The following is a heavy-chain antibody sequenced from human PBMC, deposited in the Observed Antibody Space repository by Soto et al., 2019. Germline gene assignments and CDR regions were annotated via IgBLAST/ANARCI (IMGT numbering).Heavy chain of an antibody. D-gene: IGHD4-17*01. V-gene: IGHV5-51*01. J-gene: IGHJ5*02. CDR2: IYPSDSTA. CDR1: GYSFTNYW. CDR3: ARHGFYGDYSSNYFDP. Sequence: ESLKISCKGSGYSFTNYWIAWMRQMPGEGLEYMGIIYPSDSTARYSPSFQGQVTFSVDKSISTAYLQWNSLKASDTAMYYCARHGFYGDYSSNYFDPWGQVTLVTVSS.